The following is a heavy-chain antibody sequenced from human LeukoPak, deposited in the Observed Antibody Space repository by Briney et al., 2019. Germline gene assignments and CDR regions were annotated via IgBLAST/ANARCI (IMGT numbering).Heavy chain of an antibody. J-gene: IGHJ4*02. D-gene: IGHD4-11*01. CDR1: GHTFRGNY. V-gene: IGHV1-2*02. CDR3: ARDPSSVTLYFFDY. Sequence: ASVKLFCQASGHTFRGNYIHWLRQAPGQGLEWMGWNDANNGDTKSAQKFQGRVTMSSDTSISTAYMDLSSLSPDDAAVYYCARDPSSVTLYFFDYWGQGTLVTVSS. CDR2: NDANNGDT.